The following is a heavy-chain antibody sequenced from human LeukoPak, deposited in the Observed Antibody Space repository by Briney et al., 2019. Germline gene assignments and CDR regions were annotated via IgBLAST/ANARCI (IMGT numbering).Heavy chain of an antibody. CDR2: IRTSGTNT. V-gene: IGHV3-48*04. Sequence: GGSLRLSCAASGFTFSSFSMNWVRQAPGKGLEWVSYIRTSGTNTDYTGSVKGRFTISRDNAKNSLYLQMNSLRAEDTAVYYCARGGLEMATIYFDHWGQGTLVTVSS. CDR1: GFTFSSFS. J-gene: IGHJ4*02. CDR3: ARGGLEMATIYFDH. D-gene: IGHD5-24*01.